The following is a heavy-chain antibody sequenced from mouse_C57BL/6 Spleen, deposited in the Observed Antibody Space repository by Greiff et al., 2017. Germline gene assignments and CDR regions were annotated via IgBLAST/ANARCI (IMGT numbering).Heavy chain of an antibody. CDR2: IDPSDSYT. CDR3: ARRRTDYYFDY. D-gene: IGHD2-13*01. CDR1: GYTFTSYW. V-gene: IGHV1-50*01. J-gene: IGHJ2*01. Sequence: QVQLKQPGAELVKPGASVKLSCKASGYTFTSYWMQWVKQRPGQGLEWIGEIDPSDSYTNYNQKFKGKATLTVDTSSSTAYMQLSSLTSEDSAVYYCARRRTDYYFDYWGQGTTLTVSS.